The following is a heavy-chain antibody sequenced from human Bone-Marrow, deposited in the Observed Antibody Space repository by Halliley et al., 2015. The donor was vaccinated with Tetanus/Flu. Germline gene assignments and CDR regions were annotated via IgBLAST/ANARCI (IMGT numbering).Heavy chain of an antibody. CDR1: RGSISTYY. D-gene: IGHD4-17*01. Sequence: TLSLTCTVSRGSISTYYWNWIRQAPGKGLEWIGFVNDNGNTNYNRSLKSRVTISGDTSKNQFSLKLRSVTAADTAVYYCARHAPGETPWGDNGMDVWGQGTSVSVS. V-gene: IGHV4-59*08. CDR2: VNDNGNT. J-gene: IGHJ6*02. CDR3: ARHAPGETPWGDNGMDV.